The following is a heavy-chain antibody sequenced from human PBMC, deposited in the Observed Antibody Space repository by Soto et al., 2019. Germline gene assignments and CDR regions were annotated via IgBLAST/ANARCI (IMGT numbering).Heavy chain of an antibody. V-gene: IGHV3-21*01. CDR3: AGWDGYSGYDSAFDY. D-gene: IGHD5-12*01. J-gene: IGHJ4*02. CDR2: ISSSSSYI. Sequence: EVQLVESGGGLVKPGGSLRLSCAASGFTFSSYSMNWVRQAPGKGLEWVSSISSSSSYIYYADSVKGRFTISRDNAKNSIYLQMTSLRAEDTAVYYCAGWDGYSGYDSAFDYWGQGTLVTVSS. CDR1: GFTFSSYS.